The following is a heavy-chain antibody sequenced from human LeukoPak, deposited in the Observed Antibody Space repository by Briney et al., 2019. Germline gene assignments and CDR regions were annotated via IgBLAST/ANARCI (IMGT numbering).Heavy chain of an antibody. Sequence: GGSLRLSCAASGFMFSGYWMTWVRQAPGKGLEWVANIEQDGSEKDYVTSVRGRFTISRDNAKNSLYLQMNNLRAEDTAVYYCAREEVKSFDYWGQGTLVTVSS. V-gene: IGHV3-7*03. J-gene: IGHJ4*02. CDR3: AREEVKSFDY. CDR1: GFMFSGYW. CDR2: IEQDGSEK.